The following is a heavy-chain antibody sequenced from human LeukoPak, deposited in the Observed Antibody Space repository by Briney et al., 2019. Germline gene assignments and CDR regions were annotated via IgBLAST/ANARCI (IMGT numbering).Heavy chain of an antibody. V-gene: IGHV1-46*01. CDR2: INPSGGST. CDR3: TVEMATTLDY. J-gene: IGHJ4*02. CDR1: GYTFTSCY. D-gene: IGHD5-24*01. Sequence: ASVKVSCKASGYTFTSCYMHWVRQAPGQGLEWMGIINPSGGSTSYAQKFQGRVTMTRDMSTSTVYMELSSLRSEDTAVYYCTVEMATTLDYWGQGTLVTVSS.